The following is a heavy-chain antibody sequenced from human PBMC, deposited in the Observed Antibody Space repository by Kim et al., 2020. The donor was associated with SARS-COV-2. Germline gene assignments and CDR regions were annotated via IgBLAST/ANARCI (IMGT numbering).Heavy chain of an antibody. J-gene: IGHJ6*02. V-gene: IGHV4-34*01. D-gene: IGHD2-2*02. CDR1: GGSLSRYH. CDR3: ASGRAGVVPAPVLGLGPYYQYFPMEV. Sequence: SETLSLTCAVYGGSLSRYHWSWIRQPPGKGLQWIGEIDNSGTISHNPSPKSRVTISIDTSKDQLSLKLTSVTATDTSFVDCASGRAGVVPAPVLGLGPYYQYFPMEVWGHGTTVTVSS. CDR2: IDNSGTI.